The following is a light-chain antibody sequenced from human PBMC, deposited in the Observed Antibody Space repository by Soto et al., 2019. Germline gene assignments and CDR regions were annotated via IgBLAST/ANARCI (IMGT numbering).Light chain of an antibody. Sequence: QSALTQPPSASGSPGQSVTISCTGTSSDVGAFDYVSWYQQYPGEAPKLLIYDVNKRPSGVPDRFSGSKSDNTASLTVSGIKAEDEADFYCSSYAGNNSFVFGTGTKV. V-gene: IGLV2-8*01. CDR1: SSDVGAFDY. CDR3: SSYAGNNSFV. CDR2: DVN. J-gene: IGLJ1*01.